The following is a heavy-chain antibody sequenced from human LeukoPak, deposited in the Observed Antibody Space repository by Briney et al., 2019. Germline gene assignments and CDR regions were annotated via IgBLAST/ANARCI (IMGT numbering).Heavy chain of an antibody. CDR3: ATSSVWGGAFNI. CDR1: GFTFSSYE. J-gene: IGHJ3*02. D-gene: IGHD3-16*01. Sequence: GGSLRLSCAASGFTFSSYEMNWVRQAPGRGLEWVSYVSDSGTIMYYADSVKGRFTISRDNAKNSLYLQMNSLRAEDTAVYYCATSSVWGGAFNIWGQGTMVTVSS. V-gene: IGHV3-48*03. CDR2: VSDSGTIM.